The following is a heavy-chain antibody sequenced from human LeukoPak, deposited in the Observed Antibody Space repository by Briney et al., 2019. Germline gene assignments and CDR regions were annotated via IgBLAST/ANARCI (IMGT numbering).Heavy chain of an antibody. D-gene: IGHD2-8*02. Sequence: SVKVSCKASGGTFSSYAISWVRQAPGQGLEWMGGIIPIFGTANYAQKFQGRVTITADESTSTAYMELSSLRSEDTAVYYCARDVSTRWWVRRTLCDYWGQGTLVTVSS. J-gene: IGHJ4*02. V-gene: IGHV1-69*13. CDR3: ARDVSTRWWVRRTLCDY. CDR1: GGTFSSYA. CDR2: IIPIFGTA.